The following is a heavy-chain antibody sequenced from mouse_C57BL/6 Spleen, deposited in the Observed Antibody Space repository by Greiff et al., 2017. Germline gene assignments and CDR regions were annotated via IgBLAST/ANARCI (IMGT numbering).Heavy chain of an antibody. V-gene: IGHV1-64*01. J-gene: IGHJ2*01. CDR1: GYTFTSYW. Sequence: QVQLQQPGAELVKPGASVKLSCKASGYTFTSYWMHWVKQRPGQGLEWLGMIHPNSGSTNYNEKFKSKGTLTVDKSSSTDYMQLSSLTAEDSAVYYGARSGYGNPVDYWGQGTTLTVAS. D-gene: IGHD2-10*02. CDR3: ARSGYGNPVDY. CDR2: IHPNSGST.